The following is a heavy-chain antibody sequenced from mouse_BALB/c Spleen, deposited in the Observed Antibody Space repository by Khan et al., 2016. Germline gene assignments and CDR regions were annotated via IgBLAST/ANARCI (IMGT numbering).Heavy chain of an antibody. J-gene: IGHJ3*01. CDR2: IWAGGST. D-gene: IGHD2-14*01. CDR3: ARVYYRYDGFAY. V-gene: IGHV2-9*02. CDR1: GFSLTSYG. Sequence: VQLQESGPGLVAPSQSLSITCTVSGFSLTSYGVHWVRQPPGKGLEWLGVIWAGGSTNYNSALMSRLSISKDNSKSQVFLKMNSLQTDDTAMYYCARVYYRYDGFAYWGQGTLVTVSA.